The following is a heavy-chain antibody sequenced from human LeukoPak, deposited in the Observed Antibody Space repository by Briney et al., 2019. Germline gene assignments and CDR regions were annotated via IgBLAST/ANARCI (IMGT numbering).Heavy chain of an antibody. CDR2: IYHSGST. D-gene: IGHD3-22*01. CDR1: GYSISSGYY. J-gene: IGHJ4*02. CDR3: ASRSPGYYYDSSGSHRF. V-gene: IGHV4-38-2*02. Sequence: SETLSLTCTVSGYSISSGYYWGWIRQPPGKGLEWIGSIYHSGSTYYNPSLKSRVTISVDTSKNQFSLKLSSVTAADTAVYYCASRSPGYYYDSSGSHRFWGQGTLVTVSS.